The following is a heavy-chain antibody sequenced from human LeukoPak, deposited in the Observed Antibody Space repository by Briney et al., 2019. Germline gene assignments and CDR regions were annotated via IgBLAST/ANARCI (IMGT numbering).Heavy chain of an antibody. V-gene: IGHV4-59*08. J-gene: IGHJ4*02. CDR3: ARLGRLDGYVFDS. CDR1: GGSISGNY. CDR2: IYNSVTT. D-gene: IGHD5-24*01. Sequence: SETLSLTCTVSGGSISGNYWSWIRQTPGKGLEWVAYIYNSVTTNYTPSLKSRLTISVDTSNNQIFLNLNSVTAADTAVYYCARLGRLDGYVFDSWGQGTLVTVSS.